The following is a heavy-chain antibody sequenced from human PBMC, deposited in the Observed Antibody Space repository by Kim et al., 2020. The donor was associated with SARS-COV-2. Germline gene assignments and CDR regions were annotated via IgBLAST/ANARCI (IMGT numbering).Heavy chain of an antibody. D-gene: IGHD3-9*01. V-gene: IGHV3-30*04. Sequence: GVLRLSCAASGFTFNLFPMHWIRQAPGKGLEWVTVISYDGGHKYYADSVKGRFTISRDNSKNTLYLQMNSLSAEDTAVYYCARSPNRPFDIWGQGTLVT. CDR1: GFTFNLFP. CDR2: ISYDGGHK. CDR3: ARSPNRPFDI. J-gene: IGHJ4*02.